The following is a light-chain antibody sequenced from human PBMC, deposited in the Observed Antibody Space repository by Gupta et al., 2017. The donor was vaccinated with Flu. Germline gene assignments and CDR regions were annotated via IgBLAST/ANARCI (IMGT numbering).Light chain of an antibody. CDR2: DTS. V-gene: IGKV3-11*01. CDR1: QIVHNY. CDR3: QQPSNCPPFT. J-gene: IGKJ3*01. Sequence: APLLWSPGESYPPSCSASQIVHNYLDGYKHRPRQPPRLLIYDTSTRDTGISASFCGSGFGKHLSLTTISREQEDFAVYYCQQPSNCPPFTFGHGTKVDIK.